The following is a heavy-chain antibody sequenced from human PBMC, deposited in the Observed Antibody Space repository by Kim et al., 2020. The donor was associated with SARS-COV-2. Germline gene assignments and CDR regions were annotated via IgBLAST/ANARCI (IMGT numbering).Heavy chain of an antibody. CDR1: GGSFSGYY. J-gene: IGHJ6*03. V-gene: IGHV4-34*01. Sequence: SETLSLTCAVYGGSFSGYYWSWIRQPPGKGLEWIGEINHSGSTNYNPSLKSRVTISVDTSKNQFSLKLSSVTAADTAVYYCVRGTRQWLVRGPYSYYMDV. CDR2: INHSGST. D-gene: IGHD6-19*01. CDR3: VRGTRQWLVRGPYSYYMDV.